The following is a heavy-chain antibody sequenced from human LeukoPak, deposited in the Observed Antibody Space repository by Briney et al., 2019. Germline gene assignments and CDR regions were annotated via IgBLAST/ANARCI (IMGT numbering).Heavy chain of an antibody. Sequence: GGSLRLSCVASGFSFSTYSMNWVRQAPGKGLEWVSSIGSSSSYIYYADSVKGRFTISRDNAQNSLYLQMISLRAEDTAVYYCARSESKQWLGSDPIDYWGQGTLVTVSS. CDR2: IGSSSSYI. CDR1: GFSFSTYS. D-gene: IGHD6-19*01. V-gene: IGHV3-21*04. J-gene: IGHJ4*02. CDR3: ARSESKQWLGSDPIDY.